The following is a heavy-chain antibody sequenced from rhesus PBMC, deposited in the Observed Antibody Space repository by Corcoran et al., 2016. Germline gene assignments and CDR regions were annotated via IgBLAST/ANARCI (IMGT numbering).Heavy chain of an antibody. Sequence: QVQRQESGPGLVKPSETLPLTCAVSGGSLSRNSWSWIRQAPVTGLEWIGYISGSGNTYYSPSLKSRVTLSVDTSKNHYSLKLSSVTAADTAVYYCARINTVTAHFDYWGQGVLVTVSS. J-gene: IGHJ4*01. CDR2: ISGSGNT. CDR3: ARINTVTAHFDY. CDR1: GGSLSRNS. V-gene: IGHV4S11*01. D-gene: IGHD4-23*01.